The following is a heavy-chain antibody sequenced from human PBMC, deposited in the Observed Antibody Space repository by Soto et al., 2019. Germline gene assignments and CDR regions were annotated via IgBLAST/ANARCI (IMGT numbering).Heavy chain of an antibody. Sequence: SETPSLTCTVSGGSISSSSYYWGWIRQPPGKGLEWIGSIYYSGSTYYNPSLKSRVTISVDTSKNQFSLKLSSVTAADTAVYYCARPRGYCSGGSCYSYNWFDPWGQGTLVTVSS. D-gene: IGHD2-15*01. J-gene: IGHJ5*02. V-gene: IGHV4-39*01. CDR2: IYYSGST. CDR3: ARPRGYCSGGSCYSYNWFDP. CDR1: GGSISSSSYY.